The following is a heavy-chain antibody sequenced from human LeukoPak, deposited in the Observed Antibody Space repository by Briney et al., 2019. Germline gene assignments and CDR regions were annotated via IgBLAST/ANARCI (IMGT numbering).Heavy chain of an antibody. D-gene: IGHD3-10*01. CDR2: IYYSGST. J-gene: IGHJ4*02. Sequence: SETLSLTCTVSGGSISSGDYCWSWIRQPPGRGLEWIGYIYYSGSTYYNPSLKSRVTISVDTSKNQFSLKLSSVTAADTAVYYCARVGLWFGLDYWGQGTLVTVSS. CDR3: ARVGLWFGLDY. CDR1: GGSISSGDYC. V-gene: IGHV4-30-4*01.